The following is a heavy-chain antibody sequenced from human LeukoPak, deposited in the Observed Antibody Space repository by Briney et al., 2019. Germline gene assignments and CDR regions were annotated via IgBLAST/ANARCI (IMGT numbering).Heavy chain of an antibody. CDR2: IYHSGST. J-gene: IGHJ4*02. V-gene: IGHV4-4*02. D-gene: IGHD3-16*02. CDR1: GGSISSSNW. CDR3: ARDRDDYVWGSYRHLDY. Sequence: PSETLSLTCAVSGGSISSSNWWSWVRQPPGKGLEWIGEIYHSGSTNYNPSLKSRVTISVDKSKNQFSLKLSSATAADTAVYYCARDRDDYVWGSYRHLDYWGQGTLVTVSS.